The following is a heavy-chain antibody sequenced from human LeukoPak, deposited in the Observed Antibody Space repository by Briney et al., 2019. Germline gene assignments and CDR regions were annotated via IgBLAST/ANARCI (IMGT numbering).Heavy chain of an antibody. V-gene: IGHV3-9*03. CDR1: GFTFDDYG. CDR3: AKGVVPAVRSAFDI. D-gene: IGHD2-2*01. J-gene: IGHJ3*02. Sequence: GGSLRLSCAASGFTFDDYGMSWVRQAPGKGLEWVSGISWNSGSIGYADSVKGRFTISRDNAKNSLYLQMNSLRAEDMALYYCAKGVVPAVRSAFDIWGQGTMVTVSS. CDR2: ISWNSGSI.